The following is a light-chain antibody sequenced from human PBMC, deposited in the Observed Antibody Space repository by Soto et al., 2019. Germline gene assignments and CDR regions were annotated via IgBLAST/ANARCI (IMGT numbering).Light chain of an antibody. Sequence: ELVLTQAPAPLSLSPGGRDHLSRRASQGISNYLAWYQQKPGQAPRLLIYDASNRATGIPARFSGSGSGTDFTLTISSLEPEDFVVYYCQQRGSWPRTFGQGTKVDIK. V-gene: IGKV3-11*01. CDR2: DAS. CDR3: QQRGSWPRT. J-gene: IGKJ1*01. CDR1: QGISNY.